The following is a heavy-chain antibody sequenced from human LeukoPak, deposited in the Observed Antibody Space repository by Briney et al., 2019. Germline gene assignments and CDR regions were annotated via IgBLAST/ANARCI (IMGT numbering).Heavy chain of an antibody. CDR3: ARGRDGYRDKYYLDY. CDR2: IYTSGST. Sequence: SSETLSLTCTVSGGSISSGSYYWSWIRQPAGKGLEWIGRIYTSGSTNYNPSLKSRVTISVDTSKNQFSLKLSSVTAADTAVYYCARGRDGYRDKYYLDYWGQGTLVTVSS. J-gene: IGHJ4*02. CDR1: GGSISSGSYY. D-gene: IGHD5-24*01. V-gene: IGHV4-61*02.